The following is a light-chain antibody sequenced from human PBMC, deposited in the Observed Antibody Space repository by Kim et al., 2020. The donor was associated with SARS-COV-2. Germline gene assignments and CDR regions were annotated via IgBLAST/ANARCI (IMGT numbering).Light chain of an antibody. J-gene: IGKJ1*01. V-gene: IGKV1-5*03. CDR1: QSISSW. Sequence: DIQMTQSPSTLSASVGDRVTITCRASQSISSWLAWYQQKPGKAPKLLIYTASSLESGVPSRFSGSGSGTEFTLTISSLQPDDFATYYCQQDNSYSTFGQGTQVEIK. CDR3: QQDNSYST. CDR2: TAS.